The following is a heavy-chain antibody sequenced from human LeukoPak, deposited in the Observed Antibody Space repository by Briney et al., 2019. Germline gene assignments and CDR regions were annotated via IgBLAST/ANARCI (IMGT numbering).Heavy chain of an antibody. CDR2: LSDTGNT. CDR1: DGSVSDYF. CDR3: ARGMSSTWFDSTSKYYFDC. D-gene: IGHD2-2*01. J-gene: IGHJ4*02. V-gene: IGHV4-59*02. Sequence: PSETLSLTCTVSDGSVSDYFWSWMRQSPGKVLEWIGYLSDTGNTNSHPALKSPFSMSVDTSRNQFSLRLTSVTAADTAVYYCARGMSSTWFDSTSKYYFDCWGPGTPVTVSS.